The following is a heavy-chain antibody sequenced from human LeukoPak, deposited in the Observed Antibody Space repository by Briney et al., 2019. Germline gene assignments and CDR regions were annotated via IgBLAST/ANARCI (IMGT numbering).Heavy chain of an antibody. V-gene: IGHV3-30-3*01. Sequence: PGRSLRLSCAASGFTFSSYAMHWVRQAPGKGLEWVAVISYDGSNKYYADSVKGRFTISRDNAKNSLYLQMNSLRAEDTAVYYCASDEGQPAALFDYWGQGTLVTVSS. J-gene: IGHJ4*02. CDR2: ISYDGSNK. CDR1: GFTFSSYA. D-gene: IGHD2-2*01. CDR3: ASDEGQPAALFDY.